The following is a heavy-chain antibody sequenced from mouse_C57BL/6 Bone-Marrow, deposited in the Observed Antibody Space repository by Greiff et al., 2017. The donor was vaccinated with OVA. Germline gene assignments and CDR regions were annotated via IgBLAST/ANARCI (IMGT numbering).Heavy chain of an antibody. Sequence: EVHLVESGAELVKPGASVKLSCTASGFNIKDTYMHWVKQRPEQGLEWIGRIDPANGNTKYDPKFQGKATITADTSSNTAYLQLSSLTSEDTAVYYCARPRSSYAMDYWGQGTSVTVSS. CDR2: IDPANGNT. J-gene: IGHJ4*01. V-gene: IGHV14-3*02. CDR1: GFNIKDTY. D-gene: IGHD1-1*01. CDR3: ARPRSSYAMDY.